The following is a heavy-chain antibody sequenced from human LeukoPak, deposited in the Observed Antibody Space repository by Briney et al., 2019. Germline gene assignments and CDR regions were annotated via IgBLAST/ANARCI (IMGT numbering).Heavy chain of an antibody. V-gene: IGHV4-59*01. CDR3: SRDFDLTTMGYFDL. CDR1: GGSISSYY. D-gene: IGHD4-23*01. CDR2: VHYNGKT. J-gene: IGHJ2*01. Sequence: SETLSLTCTVSGGSISSYYWSWLRQPPGKGLEWIGYVHYNGKTDHNPSVKSRFTISLDTSKNQISLKLSSVTAADTAFYYCSRDFDLTTMGYFDLWGRETLVTVSS.